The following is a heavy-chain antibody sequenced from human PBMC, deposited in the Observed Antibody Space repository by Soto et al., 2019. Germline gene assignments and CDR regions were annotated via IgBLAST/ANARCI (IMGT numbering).Heavy chain of an antibody. D-gene: IGHD3-22*01. Sequence: HPXGSLRLSCAASGFTFSSYAMHWVRQAPGKGLEWVAVISYDGSNKYYADSVKGRFTISRDNSKNTLYLQMNSLRAEDTAVYYCARDTYYYDSSGYYSYWGQGTLVTVSS. CDR1: GFTFSSYA. V-gene: IGHV3-30-3*01. CDR2: ISYDGSNK. J-gene: IGHJ4*02. CDR3: ARDTYYYDSSGYYSY.